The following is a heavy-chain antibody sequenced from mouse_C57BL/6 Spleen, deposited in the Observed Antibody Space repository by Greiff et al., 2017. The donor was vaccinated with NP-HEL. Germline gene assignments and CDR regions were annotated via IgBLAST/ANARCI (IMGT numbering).Heavy chain of an antibody. CDR1: GYTFTSYW. V-gene: IGHV1-53*01. CDR3: ARAAQYWYFDV. J-gene: IGHJ1*03. D-gene: IGHD3-1*01. CDR2: INPSNGGT. Sequence: QVQLKESGTELVKPGASVKLSCKASGYTFTSYWMHWVKQRPGQGLEWIGNINPSNGGTNYNEKFKSKATLTVDKSSSTAYMQLSSLTSEDSAVYYCARAAQYWYFDVWGTGTTVTVSS.